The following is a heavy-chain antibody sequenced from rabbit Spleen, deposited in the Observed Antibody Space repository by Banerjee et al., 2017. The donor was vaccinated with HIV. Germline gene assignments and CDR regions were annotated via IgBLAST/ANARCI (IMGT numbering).Heavy chain of an antibody. V-gene: IGHV1S47*01. D-gene: IGHD6-1*01. J-gene: IGHJ4*01. Sequence: QQQLEESGGGLVQPGRSLKFSCKASGFDLNNYGVSWVHQAPGKGLEWIAYIDPVFGATYYAPWVNGRFTISRENTQNTVSLQLNSLTVADTPPYLCVRDPPGYDGYGPYCFNVWGP. CDR2: IDPVFGAT. CDR3: VRDPPGYDGYGPYCFNV. CDR1: GFDLNNYG.